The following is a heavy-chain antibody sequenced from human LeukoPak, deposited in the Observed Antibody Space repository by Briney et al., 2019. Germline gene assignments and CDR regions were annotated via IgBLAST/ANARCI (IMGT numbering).Heavy chain of an antibody. CDR2: IYYSGST. V-gene: IGHV4-31*03. CDR3: ARDMSVAHWFFDL. D-gene: IGHD3-10*02. CDR1: GDSISSGGFY. J-gene: IGHJ2*01. Sequence: SETLSLTCTVSGDSISSGGFYWTWIRQHPGEGLEWIGYIYYSGSTFYNPSLKSRVTISVDTSKNQFSLKLSSVTAADTAVYYCARDMSVAHWFFDLWGRGTLVTVSS.